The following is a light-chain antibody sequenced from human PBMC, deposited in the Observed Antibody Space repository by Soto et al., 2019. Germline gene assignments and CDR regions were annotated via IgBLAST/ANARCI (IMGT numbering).Light chain of an antibody. CDR2: GNN. CDR3: QSYDSSLSSWV. J-gene: IGLJ3*02. V-gene: IGLV1-40*01. CDR1: SSNIGAGYD. Sequence: QSALTQPPSVSGAPGQRVTISCTGSSSNIGAGYDVHWYQQLPGTAPKVLIYGNNIRPSGVPDRFSGSKSGTSASLAITGLQAEDEADYYCQSYDSSLSSWVFGGGTKVTVL.